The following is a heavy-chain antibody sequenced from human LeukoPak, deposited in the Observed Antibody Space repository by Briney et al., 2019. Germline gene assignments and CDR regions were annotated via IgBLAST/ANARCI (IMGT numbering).Heavy chain of an antibody. Sequence: ASVKVSCKASGYTFTSYGITWVRQAPGQGLEWMGWISAYNGYKDYAQKFQGRVTMITDTSTSTAYMELGSLRSDDTAVYYCARDLRQQLNPYYFDFWGQGTLVTVSS. J-gene: IGHJ4*02. CDR1: GYTFTSYG. CDR2: ISAYNGYK. D-gene: IGHD6-13*01. V-gene: IGHV1-18*01. CDR3: ARDLRQQLNPYYFDF.